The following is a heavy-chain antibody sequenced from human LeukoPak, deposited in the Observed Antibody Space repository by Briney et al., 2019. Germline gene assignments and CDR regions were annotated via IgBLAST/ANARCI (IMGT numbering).Heavy chain of an antibody. D-gene: IGHD2-2*01. J-gene: IGHJ4*02. V-gene: IGHV1-18*01. CDR2: ISAYNGNT. Sequence: ASVKVSCKTSGYSFTNFGITWVRQAPGQGLEWMGWISAYNGNTNYAQKLQGRVTMTTDTSTSTAYMELRSLRSDDTAVYYCARIYCSSTSCYWADYFDYWGQGTLVTVSS. CDR1: GYSFTNFG. CDR3: ARIYCSSTSCYWADYFDY.